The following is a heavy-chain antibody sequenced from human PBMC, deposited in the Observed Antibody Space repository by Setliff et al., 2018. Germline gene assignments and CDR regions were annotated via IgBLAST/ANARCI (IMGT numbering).Heavy chain of an antibody. CDR3: ACPDILTGLSDY. CDR1: GFTFSSYE. D-gene: IGHD3-9*01. CDR2: ISSSGSTI. Sequence: PGGSLRLSCAASGFTFSSYEMNWVRQAPGKGLEWVSYISSSGSTIFYADSVKGRFTIPRDNAKKSLYLQMNSLRAEDTAVYYCACPDILTGLSDYWGQGTLVTVSS. V-gene: IGHV3-48*03. J-gene: IGHJ4*02.